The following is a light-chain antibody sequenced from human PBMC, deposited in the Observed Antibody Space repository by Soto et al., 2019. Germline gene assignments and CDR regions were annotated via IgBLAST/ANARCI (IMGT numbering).Light chain of an antibody. J-gene: IGKJ4*01. CDR3: QQADSFPLT. V-gene: IGKV1-12*01. Sequence: DIPMTQSPSSVSASVGDRVTITCRASQDISSWLAWYQQKPGNAPKVLIFAASTLQRGVPSRFSGSGSGTDFTLTISSLQPEDFATYFCQQADSFPLTFGGGTKV. CDR1: QDISSW. CDR2: AAS.